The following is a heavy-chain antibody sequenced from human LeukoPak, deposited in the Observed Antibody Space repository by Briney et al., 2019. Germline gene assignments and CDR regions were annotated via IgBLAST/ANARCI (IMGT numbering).Heavy chain of an antibody. CDR3: ARRAGAYSHPYDY. CDR1: GFTFSTSG. CDR2: ISGSGGST. J-gene: IGHJ4*02. V-gene: IGHV3-23*01. Sequence: GGSLRLSCAASGFTFSTSGMSWVRQAPGKGLEWVSAISGSGGSTYYADPVKGRFTISRDNSKNTLYLQMNSLRAEDTAVYYCARRAGAYSHPYDYWGQGTLVTVSS. D-gene: IGHD4/OR15-4a*01.